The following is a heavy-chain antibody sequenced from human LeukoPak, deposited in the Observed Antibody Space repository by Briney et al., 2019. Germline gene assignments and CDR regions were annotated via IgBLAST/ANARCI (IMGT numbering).Heavy chain of an antibody. CDR3: AKEGRRGYIYGSAKYFDY. D-gene: IGHD5-18*01. Sequence: GGSLRLSCAASGFTFSSYGMHWVRQAPGKGLEWVAFIRYDGNNEYYADSVKGRFTMSRDNSKNALYLQMNSLRAEDTAVFYCAKEGRRGYIYGSAKYFDYWGQGTLVTVSS. V-gene: IGHV3-30*02. CDR2: IRYDGNNE. CDR1: GFTFSSYG. J-gene: IGHJ4*02.